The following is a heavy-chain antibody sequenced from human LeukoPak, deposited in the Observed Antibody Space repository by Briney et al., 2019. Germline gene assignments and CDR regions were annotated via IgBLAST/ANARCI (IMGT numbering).Heavy chain of an antibody. CDR3: AKDLAGYDFWSGYWFDP. V-gene: IGHV3-30*02. CDR1: GFTFSSYG. CDR2: IRYDGSNK. Sequence: GGSLRLSCAASGFTFSSYGMHWVRQAPGKGLEWVAFIRYDGSNKYYADSVKGRFTISRDNSKNTLYLQMNSLRAEDTAVYYCAKDLAGYDFWSGYWFDPWGQGTLVTVSS. D-gene: IGHD3-3*01. J-gene: IGHJ5*02.